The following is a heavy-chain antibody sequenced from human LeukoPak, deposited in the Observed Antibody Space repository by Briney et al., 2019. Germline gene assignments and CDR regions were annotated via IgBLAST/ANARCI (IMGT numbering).Heavy chain of an antibody. Sequence: PSETLSLTCTVSGGSISRYYWSWMRQPAGKGLEWIGRIPHSGTTNYNPSLKSRLTMSVDTSKNQFSLRLSSVTAADTAVYYCARDSGSGDFDYWGQGTLVTVSS. CDR2: IPHSGTT. J-gene: IGHJ4*02. D-gene: IGHD3-10*01. CDR1: GGSISRYY. CDR3: ARDSGSGDFDY. V-gene: IGHV4-4*07.